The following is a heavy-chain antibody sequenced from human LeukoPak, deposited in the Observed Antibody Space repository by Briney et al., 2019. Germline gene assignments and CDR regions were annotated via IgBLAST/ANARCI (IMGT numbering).Heavy chain of an antibody. V-gene: IGHV1-69*06. CDR1: GGDFSNYG. D-gene: IGHD3-10*01. CDR2: IIPIFGTA. CDR3: ARGTYYYGSGSPSWFDP. J-gene: IGHJ5*02. Sequence: ASVKVSCKASGGDFSNYGISWVRQAPGQGLEWMGGIIPIFGTANYAQKFQGRVTITADKSTSTAYMELSSLRSEDTAVYYCARGTYYYGSGSPSWFDPWGQGTLVTVSS.